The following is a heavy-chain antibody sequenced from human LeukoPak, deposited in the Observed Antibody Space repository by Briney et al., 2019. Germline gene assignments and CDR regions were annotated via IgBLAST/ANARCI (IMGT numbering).Heavy chain of an antibody. V-gene: IGHV3-15*01. CDR1: GFTFSNYA. CDR3: AKGYCGGDCPFDY. J-gene: IGHJ4*02. Sequence: GGSLRLSCAASGFTFSNYAMSWVRQAPGKGLEWVGRIKSKTDGGTTDYAAPVKGRFTISRDDSKNTLYLQMNSLKTEDTAVYYCAKGYCGGDCPFDYWGQGTLVTVSS. D-gene: IGHD2-21*01. CDR2: IKSKTDGGTT.